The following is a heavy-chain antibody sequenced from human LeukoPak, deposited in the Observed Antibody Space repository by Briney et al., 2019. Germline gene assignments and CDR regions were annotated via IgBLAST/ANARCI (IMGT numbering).Heavy chain of an antibody. D-gene: IGHD3-10*01. Sequence: ASVKVSCKASGDSLTKYYIHWVRQAPGQGLEWMGIINPSDGSTTYTQKFQGRVTMTTDTSTSTAYMELRSLRSDDTAVYYCARWFGELFGNDYWGQGTLVTVSS. CDR3: ARWFGELFGNDY. CDR1: GDSLTKYY. J-gene: IGHJ4*02. V-gene: IGHV1-46*01. CDR2: INPSDGST.